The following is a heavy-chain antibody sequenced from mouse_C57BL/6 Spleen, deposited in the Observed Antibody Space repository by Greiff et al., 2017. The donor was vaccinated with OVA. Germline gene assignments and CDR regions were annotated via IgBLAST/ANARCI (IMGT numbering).Heavy chain of an antibody. D-gene: IGHD1-1*01. CDR2: IDPESGGT. Sequence: QVQLQQPGAELVKPGASVKLSCKASGYTFTSYWMHWVKQRPGRGLEWIGRIDPESGGTKYNEKFKSKATLTGDKTSSTPYRPLSSLTSEDSSVYYCARYLHYGSHLYFDVWGTGTTVTVSS. J-gene: IGHJ1*03. V-gene: IGHV1-72*01. CDR1: GYTFTSYW. CDR3: ARYLHYGSHLYFDV.